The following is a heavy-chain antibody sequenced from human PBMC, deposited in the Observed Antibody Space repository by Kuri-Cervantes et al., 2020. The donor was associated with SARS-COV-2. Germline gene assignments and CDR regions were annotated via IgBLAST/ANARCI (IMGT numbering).Heavy chain of an antibody. CDR2: IIPIFGTA. Sequence: SVKVSCKASGGTFSSYAISWVRQAPGQGLEWMGGIIPIFGTANYAQKFQGRVTITADESTSTAYMELSSLRSEDTAVYYCARDKFPGRYYYGMDVWGQGTTVTVSS. V-gene: IGHV1-69*13. J-gene: IGHJ6*02. CDR1: GGTFSSYA. CDR3: ARDKFPGRYYYGMDV. D-gene: IGHD3-10*01.